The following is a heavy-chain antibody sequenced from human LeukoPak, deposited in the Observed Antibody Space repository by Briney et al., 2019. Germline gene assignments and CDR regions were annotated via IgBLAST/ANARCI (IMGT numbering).Heavy chain of an antibody. Sequence: ASVKVSCKASGYTFTNSYIHWVRQAPGQVLEWMGLINPDGGNTNYAEKFQDRVTITADKSTSTAYMELSSLRSEDTAMYYCAINQAGYCGGGSCYRHEFYYMDVWGKGTSVTVSS. V-gene: IGHV1-46*01. CDR3: AINQAGYCGGGSCYRHEFYYMDV. J-gene: IGHJ6*03. D-gene: IGHD2-15*01. CDR2: INPDGGNT. CDR1: GYTFTNSY.